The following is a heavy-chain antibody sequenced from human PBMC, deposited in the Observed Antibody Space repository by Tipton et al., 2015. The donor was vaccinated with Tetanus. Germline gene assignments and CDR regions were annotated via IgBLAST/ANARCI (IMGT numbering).Heavy chain of an antibody. CDR3: ARDRSVPVQAYGTDV. D-gene: IGHD3-16*02. V-gene: IGHV1-18*01. Sequence: QLVQSGAEVRKPGTTVRVSCKASGYTFTHYGISWVRQAPGQGLEWVGWISPFTGDTEYAQNLQDRLILTTDTSTATAYVEVRSLTSDDTAVYYCARDRSVPVQAYGTDVWGQGTSVTVSS. CDR1: GYTFTHYG. J-gene: IGHJ6*02. CDR2: ISPFTGDT.